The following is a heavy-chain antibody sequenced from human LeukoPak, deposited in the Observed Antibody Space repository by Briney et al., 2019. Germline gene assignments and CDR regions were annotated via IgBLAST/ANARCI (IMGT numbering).Heavy chain of an antibody. CDR2: INHSGST. V-gene: IGHV4-34*01. J-gene: IGHJ4*02. D-gene: IGHD3-10*01. CDR1: GRSFSGYY. Sequence: SPSLSLTCAVDGRSFSGYYCSWIRQPPGKGLEWIGEINHSGSTNYNPSLKSRVTTSEDTSKNQCSLKLCSVAAADTAVYYCASRGQAQGRADYWGQGTLVTVSS. CDR3: ASRGQAQGRADY.